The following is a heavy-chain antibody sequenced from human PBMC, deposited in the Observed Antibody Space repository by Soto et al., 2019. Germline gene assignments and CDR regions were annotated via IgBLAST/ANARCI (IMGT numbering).Heavy chain of an antibody. CDR2: INPNSGTT. V-gene: IGHV1-2*04. Sequence: QVQLVQSGAEVKKPGASVKVSCKASGYTFTDYYMHWVRQAPGQRLEWMGWINPNSGTTNYAQKFQGWGTMTRDTSSTTVYMEVSRLRSDDTAVYYCARVPRGVYYGMDVWGQGTTVTVSS. CDR1: GYTFTDYY. J-gene: IGHJ6*02. CDR3: ARVPRGVYYGMDV. D-gene: IGHD3-10*01.